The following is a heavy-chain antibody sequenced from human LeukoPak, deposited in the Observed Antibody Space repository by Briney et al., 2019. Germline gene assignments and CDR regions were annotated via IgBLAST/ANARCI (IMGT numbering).Heavy chain of an antibody. D-gene: IGHD6-13*01. Sequence: GGSLRLSCAASGVTVDSNYMSWVRQAPGKGLEWVSLIYTGGSTYYADSVRGRFTISRDNSKNTLYLQMNSLRPEDTAVYYCARGFGKAAANVFGGYTMDAWGQGTTVTVSS. CDR1: GVTVDSNY. V-gene: IGHV3-66*02. CDR3: ARGFGKAAANVFGGYTMDA. J-gene: IGHJ6*02. CDR2: IYTGGST.